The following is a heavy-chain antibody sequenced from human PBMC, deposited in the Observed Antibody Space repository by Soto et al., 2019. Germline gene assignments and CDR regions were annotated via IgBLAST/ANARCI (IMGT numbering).Heavy chain of an antibody. CDR3: AKDLDYSPASDYYYGMDV. D-gene: IGHD4-4*01. CDR2: ISGSGGST. J-gene: IGHJ6*02. V-gene: IGHV3-23*01. CDR1: GFTFSSYA. Sequence: XASLILSCAASGFTFSSYAMSWVRQAPGKGLEWVSAISGSGGSTYYADSVKGRFTISRDNSKNTLYLQMNSLRAEDTAVYYCAKDLDYSPASDYYYGMDVWGQGTTVTVSS.